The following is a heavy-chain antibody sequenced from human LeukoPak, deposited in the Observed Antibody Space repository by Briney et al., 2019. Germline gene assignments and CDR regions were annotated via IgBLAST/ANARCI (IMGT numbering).Heavy chain of an antibody. CDR2: ISTSSSYI. V-gene: IGHV3-21*01. D-gene: IGHD6-13*01. CDR1: GFTFSSYS. Sequence: GGSLRLSCAASGFTFSSYSMNWVRQAPGKGLQWVSSISTSSSYIYYADSLKGRFTISRDNAKNSLYLQMNSLRDEDTAVYYCAKSSSWFGWFDYWGQGTLVTVSS. J-gene: IGHJ4*02. CDR3: AKSSSWFGWFDY.